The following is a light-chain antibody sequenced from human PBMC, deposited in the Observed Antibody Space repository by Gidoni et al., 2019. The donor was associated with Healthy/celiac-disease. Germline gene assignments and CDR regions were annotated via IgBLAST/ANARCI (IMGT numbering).Light chain of an antibody. CDR2: WAS. J-gene: IGKJ4*01. CDR1: QSVLYSSNNKNY. CDR3: QQYYSTPLT. V-gene: IGKV4-1*01. Sequence: DIVMTQSPDSLAVSLGERATINCKSSQSVLYSSNNKNYLAWYQQKPGQPPKLLIYWASTRQSGVPDRFSGRGSGTYFTPTICSLHAEDVAVYYCQQYYSTPLTLGGGTKLEIK.